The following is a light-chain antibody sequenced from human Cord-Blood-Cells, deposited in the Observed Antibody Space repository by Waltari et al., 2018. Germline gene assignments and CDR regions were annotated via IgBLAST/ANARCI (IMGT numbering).Light chain of an antibody. V-gene: IGLV3-1*01. CDR3: QAWDSSTAV. J-gene: IGLJ2*01. CDR2: QDR. Sequence: SYELTQPPSVSVSPGQTASITCSGDKLGDQYACWYQQKPGQSPVLVIYQDRKRPSGIPERFSGSNSGNTATLTISGTQAMDEADYYCQAWDSSTAVFGGGTKLTDL. CDR1: KLGDQY.